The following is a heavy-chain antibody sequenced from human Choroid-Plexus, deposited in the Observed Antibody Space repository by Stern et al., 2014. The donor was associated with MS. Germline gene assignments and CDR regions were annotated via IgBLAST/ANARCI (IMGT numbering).Heavy chain of an antibody. D-gene: IGHD2/OR15-2a*01. Sequence: VQLVESGGGVVKPGSPRRLSCEASGFTFGSCSMHWVRQAPGKGLEWVAGVSYDGSNKYYADSVKGRFTISRDNSQNTLYMQMSSLRPEDTAVYYCAKDRQYLTYFFDHWGQGSLVTVSS. V-gene: IGHV3-30*18. CDR1: GFTFGSCS. CDR3: AKDRQYLTYFFDH. J-gene: IGHJ5*02. CDR2: VSYDGSNK.